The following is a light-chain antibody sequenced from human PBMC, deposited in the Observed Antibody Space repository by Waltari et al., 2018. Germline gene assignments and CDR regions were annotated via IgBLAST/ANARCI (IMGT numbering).Light chain of an antibody. CDR2: WAS. Sequence: DIVMTQSPDSLAVSLGERATIDCKSSLSVLYRSNDKDYLAWYQQKPGQPPKLLIYWASTRESGVPDRFSGSGSGTEFTLTISRLQAEDVAVYYCQQHYSTPPTFGQGTKLEIK. CDR1: LSVLYRSNDKDY. CDR3: QQHYSTPPT. V-gene: IGKV4-1*01. J-gene: IGKJ2*01.